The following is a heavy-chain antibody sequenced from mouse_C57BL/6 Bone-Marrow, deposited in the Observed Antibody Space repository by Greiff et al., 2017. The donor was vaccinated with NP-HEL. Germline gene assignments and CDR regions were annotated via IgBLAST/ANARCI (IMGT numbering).Heavy chain of an antibody. CDR1: GYTFTSYW. V-gene: IGHV1-53*01. CDR2: INPSNGGT. CDR3: ARLDGYNAWYFDV. D-gene: IGHD2-3*01. J-gene: IGHJ1*03. Sequence: QVQLQQPGTELVKPGASVKLSCKASGYTFTSYWMHWVKQRPGQGLEWIGNINPSNGGTNYNEKFKSKATLTVDKSSSTAYMQLSSLTSEDAAAYYCARLDGYNAWYFDVWGTGTTVTVSS.